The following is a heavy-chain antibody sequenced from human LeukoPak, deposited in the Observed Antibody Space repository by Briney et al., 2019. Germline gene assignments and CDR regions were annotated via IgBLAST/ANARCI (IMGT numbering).Heavy chain of an antibody. CDR1: GGSISSGSYY. CDR2: ICTSGST. CDR3: AISHSSSPGNFDY. V-gene: IGHV4-61*02. J-gene: IGHJ4*02. Sequence: SQTLSLTCTVSGGSISSGSYYWSWIRQPAGKGLEWIGRICTSGSTNYNPSLKSRVTISVDTSKNQFSLKLSSVTAADTAVYYCAISHSSSPGNFDYWGQGTLVTVSS. D-gene: IGHD6-6*01.